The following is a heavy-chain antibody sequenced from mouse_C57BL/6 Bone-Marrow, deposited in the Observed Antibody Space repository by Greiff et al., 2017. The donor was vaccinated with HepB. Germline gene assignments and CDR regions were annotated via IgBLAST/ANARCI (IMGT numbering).Heavy chain of an antibody. CDR1: GFTFSSYA. D-gene: IGHD3-2*02. J-gene: IGHJ3*01. V-gene: IGHV5-4*01. CDR3: ARDRSSGYVAY. CDR2: ISDGGSYT. Sequence: EVQGVESGGGLVKPGGSLKLSCAASGFTFSSYAMSWVRQTPEKRLEWVATISDGGSYTYYPDNVKGRFTISRDNAKNNLYLQMSHLKSEDTAMYYCARDRSSGYVAYWGQGTLVTVSA.